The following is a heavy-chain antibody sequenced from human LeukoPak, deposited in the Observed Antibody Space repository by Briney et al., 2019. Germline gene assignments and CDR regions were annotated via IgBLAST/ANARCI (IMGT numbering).Heavy chain of an antibody. Sequence: GGSLRLSCAASVFTFIDYDMHWVRQVIGKGLEWVSAVGIRGDTHYSGSVKGRFTISRENAESSLYLQMNSLSAADTAVYYRARGGIQVSGIDEFDYWGQGTLVTVSS. CDR1: VFTFIDYD. CDR3: ARGGIQVSGIDEFDY. CDR2: VGIRGDT. V-gene: IGHV3-13*01. D-gene: IGHD6-19*01. J-gene: IGHJ4*02.